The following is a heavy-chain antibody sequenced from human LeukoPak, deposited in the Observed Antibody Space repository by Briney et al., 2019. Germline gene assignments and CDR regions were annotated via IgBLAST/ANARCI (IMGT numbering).Heavy chain of an antibody. J-gene: IGHJ4*02. V-gene: IGHV4-34*01. CDR3: ARVTGEYYDILTGYYMSLYYFDY. CDR1: GGSFSGYY. Sequence: SETLSLTCAVYGGSFSGYYWSWIRQPPGKGLEWIGEINHSGSTNYNPSLKSRVTISVDTSKNQFSLKLSSVTAADTAVYYCARVTGEYYDILTGYYMSLYYFDYWGQGTLVTVSS. D-gene: IGHD3-9*01. CDR2: INHSGST.